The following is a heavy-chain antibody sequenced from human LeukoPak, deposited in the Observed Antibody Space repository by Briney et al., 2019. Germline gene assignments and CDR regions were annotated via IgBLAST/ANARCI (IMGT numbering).Heavy chain of an antibody. CDR2: TYSNGRT. D-gene: IGHD3-10*01. J-gene: IGHJ4*02. CDR3: STSMVRGVILDY. V-gene: IGHV3-53*01. Sequence: GGSLRLSCAASGFTVSSNYMSWVRQAPGKGLEWVSVTYSNGRTYYADSVKGRFTISKDISKNTLYLQMNSLKTEDTAVYYCSTSMVRGVILDYWGQGTLVTVSS. CDR1: GFTVSSNY.